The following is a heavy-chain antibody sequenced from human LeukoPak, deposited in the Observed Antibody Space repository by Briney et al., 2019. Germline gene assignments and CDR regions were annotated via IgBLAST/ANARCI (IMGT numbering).Heavy chain of an antibody. D-gene: IGHD3-3*01. Sequence: SETLSLTCTVSGYSISSGYYWGWIRQPPGKGLEWIGSIYHSGSTYYNPSLKSRVTISVDTSKNQFSLKLSSVTAADTAVYYCARANFFGVVFLDYWGQGTLVTVSS. CDR3: ARANFFGVVFLDY. CDR2: IYHSGST. J-gene: IGHJ4*02. V-gene: IGHV4-38-2*02. CDR1: GYSISSGYY.